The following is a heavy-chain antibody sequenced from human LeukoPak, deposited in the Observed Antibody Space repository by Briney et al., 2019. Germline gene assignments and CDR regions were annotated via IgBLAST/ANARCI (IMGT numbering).Heavy chain of an antibody. V-gene: IGHV5-51*01. Sequence: GEPLKISCKGSGYSFTSYYLAWVRQMPGKGLEWMGLIYPADSDIRYSPSFQGQVTISVDKSVSTAYLQWSSLKASDTAMYYCARMSLRSGSRDYWGQGTLVTVSS. J-gene: IGHJ4*02. D-gene: IGHD1-26*01. CDR3: ARMSLRSGSRDY. CDR1: GYSFTSYY. CDR2: IYPADSDI.